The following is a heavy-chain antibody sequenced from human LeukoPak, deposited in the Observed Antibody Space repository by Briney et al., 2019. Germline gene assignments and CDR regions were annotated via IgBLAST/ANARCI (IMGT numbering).Heavy chain of an antibody. V-gene: IGHV3-74*01. CDR1: GFTFSSYW. CDR2: MSGDGSNV. Sequence: GGSLRLSCAASGFTFSSYWMHWVRKVPGKGPVWVSRMSGDGSNVAYADSVEGRITISRDSAKNTVYLQINNLRAEDTAVYFCVREGLYCSNNVCFRAAFDYWGQGSLVTVSS. CDR3: VREGLYCSNNVCFRAAFDY. J-gene: IGHJ4*02. D-gene: IGHD2-2*01.